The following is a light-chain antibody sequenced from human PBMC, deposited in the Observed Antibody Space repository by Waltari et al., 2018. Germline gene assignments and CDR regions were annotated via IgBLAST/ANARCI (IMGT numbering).Light chain of an antibody. CDR1: QDIKSD. CDR2: RTS. J-gene: IGKJ4*01. V-gene: IGKV1-17*01. Sequence: DIQMTQFPSSLSKSVGERVTITCRASQDIKSDLVWYQQRPGEAPKRLIYRTSNLQNGVPSRFSGSGSGTEFTLTVNSLQPDDSATYYCLQSNTYPLTFGGGTKVEIK. CDR3: LQSNTYPLT.